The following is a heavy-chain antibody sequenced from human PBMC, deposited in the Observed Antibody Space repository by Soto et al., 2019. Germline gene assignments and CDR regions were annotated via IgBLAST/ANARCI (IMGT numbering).Heavy chain of an antibody. CDR2: IYGGGGGET. CDR3: AKDRNPDGRWPFDR. J-gene: IGHJ4*02. CDR1: GFAFSSYT. D-gene: IGHD2-8*01. V-gene: IGHV3-23*04. Sequence: EVQLVESGGGLIQPGGSLRLSCAASGFAFSSYTMSWVRQVPGKGLEWVSGIYGGGGGETFYARSVRGRFTISRDNSNSIVYLQMSSLRVEDTGVYYCAKDRNPDGRWPFDRWGRGTLVIVSS.